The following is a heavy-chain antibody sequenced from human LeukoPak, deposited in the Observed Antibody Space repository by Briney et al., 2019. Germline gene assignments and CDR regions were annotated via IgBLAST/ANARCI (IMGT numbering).Heavy chain of an antibody. Sequence: SETLSLTCAVYGGSFSDYWSWIRQPPGKGLEWIGEINHSGSTNYNPSLKSRVTISVDTSENQFSLKLSSVTAADTAVYYCARGAAGTRPLNWFDPWGQGTLVTVSS. V-gene: IGHV4-34*01. CDR1: GGSFSDY. CDR2: INHSGST. D-gene: IGHD6-13*01. CDR3: ARGAAGTRPLNWFDP. J-gene: IGHJ5*02.